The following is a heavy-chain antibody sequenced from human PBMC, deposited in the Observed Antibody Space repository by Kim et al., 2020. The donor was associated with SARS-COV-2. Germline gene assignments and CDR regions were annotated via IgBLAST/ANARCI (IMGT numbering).Heavy chain of an antibody. Sequence: GGSLRLSCAASGFTFSSYGMHWVRQAPGKGLEWVAVISYDGSNTYYADSVKGRFTISRDNSKNTLYLQMNSLRAEDTAVYYCAKAAEDYGSGSYAYFDYWGQGTLVTVSS. CDR1: GFTFSSYG. CDR3: AKAAEDYGSGSYAYFDY. J-gene: IGHJ4*02. CDR2: ISYDGSNT. V-gene: IGHV3-30*18. D-gene: IGHD3-10*01.